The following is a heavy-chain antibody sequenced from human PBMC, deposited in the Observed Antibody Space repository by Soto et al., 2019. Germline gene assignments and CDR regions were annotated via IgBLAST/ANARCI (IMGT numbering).Heavy chain of an antibody. J-gene: IGHJ5*02. CDR1: GGSISSYY. V-gene: IGHV4-59*01. D-gene: IGHD3-10*01. Sequence: SETLSLTCTVSGGSISSYYWSWIRQPPGKGLEWIGYTYYSGSTNYNPSLKSRVTISVDTSKNQFSLKLSSVTAADTAVYYCAREREYYGSGSYYTGVYNWFDPWGQGTLVTVSS. CDR3: AREREYYGSGSYYTGVYNWFDP. CDR2: TYYSGST.